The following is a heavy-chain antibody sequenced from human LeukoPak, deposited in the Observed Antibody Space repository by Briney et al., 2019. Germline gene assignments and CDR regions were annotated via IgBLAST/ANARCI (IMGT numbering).Heavy chain of an antibody. J-gene: IGHJ3*02. CDR3: YSLVELRRDDAFDI. D-gene: IGHD1-7*01. CDR2: IIPIFGTA. V-gene: IGHV1-69*13. Sequence: ASVKVSCKTSGYTVTNYDINWVRQAPGQGLEWMGGIIPIFGTANYAQKFQGRVTITADESTSTAYMELSSLRSEDTAVYYCYSLVELRRDDAFDIWGQGTMVTVSS. CDR1: GYTVTNYD.